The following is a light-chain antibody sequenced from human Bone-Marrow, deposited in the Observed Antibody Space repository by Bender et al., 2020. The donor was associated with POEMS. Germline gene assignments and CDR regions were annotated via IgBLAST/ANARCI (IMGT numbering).Light chain of an antibody. CDR1: SSKFGSYP. CDR3: ATWDDSLNGWV. CDR2: NNS. Sequence: QSVLTQPPSASGTPGQRVTISCSGSSSKFGSYPVNWYQQLPGAAPKLVIFNNSQRPSGVPDRSSGSNSGTSASLAISGLLSDDEAEFYCATWDDSLNGWVFGGGTKLTVL. J-gene: IGLJ3*02. V-gene: IGLV1-44*01.